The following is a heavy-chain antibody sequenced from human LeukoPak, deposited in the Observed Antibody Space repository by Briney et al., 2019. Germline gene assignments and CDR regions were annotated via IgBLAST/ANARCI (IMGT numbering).Heavy chain of an antibody. CDR3: ATLGDYYDSSGAFDY. CDR2: IYYSGST. CDR1: GGSISSGGYY. J-gene: IGHJ4*02. D-gene: IGHD3-22*01. Sequence: SQTLSLTCTVSGGSISSGGYYWSWIRQHPGKGLEWIGYIYYSGSTYYNPSLKSRVTISVDTSKNQFSLKLSSVTAADTAVYYCATLGDYYDSSGAFDYWGQGTLVTVSS. V-gene: IGHV4-31*03.